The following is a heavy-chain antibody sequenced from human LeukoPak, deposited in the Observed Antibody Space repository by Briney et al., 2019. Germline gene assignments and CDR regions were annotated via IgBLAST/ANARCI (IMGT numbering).Heavy chain of an antibody. CDR2: IIPIFGTA. J-gene: IGHJ6*02. CDR3: AIGLRGNYDLWSGYLPHNYYYGMDV. Sequence: PSVKVSCKASGGTFSSYAISWVRQAPGQGLEWMGGIIPIFGTANYAQKFQGRVTITADESTSTAYMELSSLRSEDTAVYYCAIGLRGNYDLWSGYLPHNYYYGMDVWGQGTTVTVSS. V-gene: IGHV1-69*13. D-gene: IGHD3-3*01. CDR1: GGTFSSYA.